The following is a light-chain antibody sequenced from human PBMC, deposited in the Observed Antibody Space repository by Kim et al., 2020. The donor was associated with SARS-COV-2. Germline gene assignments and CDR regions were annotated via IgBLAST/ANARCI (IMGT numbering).Light chain of an antibody. CDR3: QAWDSTTAVV. CDR2: QDS. CDR1: KLGDKY. Sequence: VSPGQTASITCSGDKLGDKYACWYQQKPGQSPVLVIYQDSKRPSGIPERFSGSNSGNTATQTISGTQAMDEADYYCQAWDSTTAVVFGGGTQLTVL. V-gene: IGLV3-1*01. J-gene: IGLJ2*01.